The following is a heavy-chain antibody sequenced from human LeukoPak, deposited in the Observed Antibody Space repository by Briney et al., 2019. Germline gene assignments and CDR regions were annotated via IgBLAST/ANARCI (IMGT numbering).Heavy chain of an antibody. CDR3: ARGQDSYGYD. CDR2: INHSGGT. V-gene: IGHV4-34*01. CDR1: GGSFSGYY. D-gene: IGHD5-18*01. Sequence: SETLSLTCAVYGGSFSGYYWSWIRQPPGKGLEWIGEINHSGGTNYNPSLKSRVTISVDTSKNQFSLKLSSVTAADTAVYYCARGQDSYGYDWGQGTLVTVSS. J-gene: IGHJ4*02.